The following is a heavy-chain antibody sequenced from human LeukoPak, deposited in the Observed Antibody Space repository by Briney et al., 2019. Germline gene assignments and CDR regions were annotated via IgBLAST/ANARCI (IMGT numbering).Heavy chain of an antibody. Sequence: PGGSLRLSCAASGCTFRRYSMNCVRQAPGKGRECVSYISRSSSMINYADSVKGQFTVSRDNARNSLYLQMNSLRDEDTAVYYCARDYYYDSSGEYYAMDVWGQGTRVGVSS. J-gene: IGHJ6*02. D-gene: IGHD3-22*01. CDR2: ISRSSSMI. CDR3: ARDYYYDSSGEYYAMDV. V-gene: IGHV3-48*02. CDR1: GCTFRRYS.